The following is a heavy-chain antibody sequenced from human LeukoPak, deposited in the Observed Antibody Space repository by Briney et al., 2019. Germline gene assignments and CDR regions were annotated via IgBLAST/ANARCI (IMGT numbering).Heavy chain of an antibody. D-gene: IGHD6-19*01. Sequence: SETLSLTCTVSGDSISSYYWSWIRQPPGKGLEWIGYIYYSGSTNYNPSLKSRVTISVDTSKNQFSLKLSSVTAADTAVYYCARARVWYSSGWRAFDIWGQGTMVTVSS. V-gene: IGHV4-59*01. CDR2: IYYSGST. CDR3: ARARVWYSSGWRAFDI. CDR1: GDSISSYY. J-gene: IGHJ3*02.